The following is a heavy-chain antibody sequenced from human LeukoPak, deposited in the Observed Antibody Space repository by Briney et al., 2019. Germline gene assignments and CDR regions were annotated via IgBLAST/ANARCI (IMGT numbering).Heavy chain of an antibody. CDR1: GYTFTSYD. V-gene: IGHV1-8*01. CDR2: MNPNSGNT. J-gene: IGHJ6*02. CDR3: AREVITIFGVVTRGDYYYYGMDV. Sequence: GASVKVSCKASGYTFTSYDINWVRQATGQGLEWMGWMNPNSGNTGYAQKFQGRVTMTRNTFISTAYMELSSLRSEDTAVYYCAREVITIFGVVTRGDYYYYGMDVWGQGTTVTVSS. D-gene: IGHD3-3*01.